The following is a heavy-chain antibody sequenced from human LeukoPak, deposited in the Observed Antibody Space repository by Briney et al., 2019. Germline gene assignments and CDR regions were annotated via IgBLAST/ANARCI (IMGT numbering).Heavy chain of an antibody. J-gene: IGHJ4*02. CDR3: AKGLSGSYFPFDY. CDR1: GFAVSSNY. V-gene: IGHV3-53*01. Sequence: LAGGSLRLSCAAFGFAVSSNYVSWVRQAPGKGLEWVSVTYGDGNTYYADSVKGRFTTSRDNSINTLYLQMNSLRAEDTAVYYCAKGLSGSYFPFDYWGQGTLVTVSS. D-gene: IGHD1-26*01. CDR2: TYGDGNT.